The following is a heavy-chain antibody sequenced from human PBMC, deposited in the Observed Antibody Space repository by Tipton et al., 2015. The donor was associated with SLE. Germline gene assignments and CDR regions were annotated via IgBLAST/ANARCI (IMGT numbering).Heavy chain of an antibody. CDR2: IYTGAST. Sequence: TLSLTCTVSGGSISGYYWSWVRQPAGKGLEWIGRIYTGASTIYNPSLKSRVTLSSDTPKNQFSLRVRSVTAADTAVYYCARGGGSYYDYWGQGTLVTVSS. J-gene: IGHJ4*02. CDR3: ARGGGSYYDY. CDR1: GGSISGYY. D-gene: IGHD1-26*01. V-gene: IGHV4-4*07.